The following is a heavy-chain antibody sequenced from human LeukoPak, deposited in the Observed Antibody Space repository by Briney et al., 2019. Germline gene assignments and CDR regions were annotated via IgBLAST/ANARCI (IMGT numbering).Heavy chain of an antibody. CDR2: ISGSGGST. CDR1: GFTFSSYA. CDR3: AKDRTRPYWSSTSCYGGGDY. Sequence: PGGSQRLSCAASGFTFSSYAMSWVRQAPGKGLGWVSAISGSGGSTYYADSVKGRFTISRDNSKNTLYLQMNSLRAEDTAVYYCAKDRTRPYWSSTSCYGGGDYWGQGTLVTVSS. D-gene: IGHD2-2*01. J-gene: IGHJ4*02. V-gene: IGHV3-23*01.